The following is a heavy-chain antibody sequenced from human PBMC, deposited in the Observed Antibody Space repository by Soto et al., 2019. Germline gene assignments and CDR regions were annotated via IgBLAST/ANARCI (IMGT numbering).Heavy chain of an antibody. CDR2: IIPILGIA. D-gene: IGHD2-15*01. CDR1: GGTFSSYT. V-gene: IGHV1-69*02. Sequence: QVQLVQSGAEVKKPGSSVKVSCKASGGTFSSYTISWVRQAPGQGLEWMGRIIPILGIANYAQKFQGRVTIAADKSTSTACMGLSSLRSEDTDVYYCASPTPQLRSGFFFDYWGQGTLVTVSS. J-gene: IGHJ4*02. CDR3: ASPTPQLRSGFFFDY.